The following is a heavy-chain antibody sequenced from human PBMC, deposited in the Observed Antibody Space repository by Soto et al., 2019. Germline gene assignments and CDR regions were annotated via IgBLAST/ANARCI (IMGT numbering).Heavy chain of an antibody. Sequence: SETLSLTCTVSGVSVSSGSYYWSWIRQPPGKGLEWIGYIYYSGSTNYNPSLKSRVTISVDTSKNQFSLKLSSVTAADTAVYYCARGSSGDFWSGLYYYYYYGMDVWGQGTTVTVSS. CDR2: IYYSGST. CDR1: GVSVSSGSYY. CDR3: ARGSSGDFWSGLYYYYYYGMDV. V-gene: IGHV4-61*01. D-gene: IGHD3-3*01. J-gene: IGHJ6*02.